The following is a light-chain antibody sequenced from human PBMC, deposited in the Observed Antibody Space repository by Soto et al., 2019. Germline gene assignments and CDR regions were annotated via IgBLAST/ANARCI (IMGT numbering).Light chain of an antibody. CDR2: DAS. V-gene: IGKV3-20*01. CDR1: QSVSSY. Sequence: MMMTQSPATLSVSPGERATLSCRASQSVSSYLAWYQQKPGQAPRLLIYDASNRATGIPARFSGSGSGTDFTLTISRLEPEDFAVYYCQHYGGSPITFGQGTRREIK. CDR3: QHYGGSPIT. J-gene: IGKJ5*01.